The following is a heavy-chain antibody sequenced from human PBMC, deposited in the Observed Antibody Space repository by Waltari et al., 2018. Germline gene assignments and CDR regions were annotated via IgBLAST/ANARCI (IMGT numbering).Heavy chain of an antibody. J-gene: IGHJ5*02. CDR1: GFTFDDYA. V-gene: IGHV3-9*01. CDR3: TKAQYGYGGSYDWFDP. CDR2: ISGNSDYR. Sequence: EVYLVESGGALVQPGRSLRLSCAAAGFTFDDYAMHWVRQAPGNGLELVSGISGNSDYRGYADSVKGRFTISRDNGKNTVYLQMNSLRPEDTALYYCTKAQYGYGGSYDWFDPWGQGTLVTVSS. D-gene: IGHD1-26*01.